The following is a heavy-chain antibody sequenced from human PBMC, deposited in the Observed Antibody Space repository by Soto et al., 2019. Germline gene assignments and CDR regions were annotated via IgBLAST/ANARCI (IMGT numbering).Heavy chain of an antibody. V-gene: IGHV3-30-3*01. Sequence: QVQLVESGGGVVQPGRSLRLSCAASGFTFSSYAMHWVRQAPGKGLEWVAVISYDGSNKYYADSVKGRFTISRDNSKNTLYLQMNSLRDEDTAVYYCARELLETYYYDSSGYRATRWFDPWGQGTLVTVSS. D-gene: IGHD3-22*01. J-gene: IGHJ5*02. CDR2: ISYDGSNK. CDR1: GFTFSSYA. CDR3: ARELLETYYYDSSGYRATRWFDP.